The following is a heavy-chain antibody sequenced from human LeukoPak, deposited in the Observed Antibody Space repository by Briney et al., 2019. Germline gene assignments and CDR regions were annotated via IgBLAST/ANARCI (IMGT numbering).Heavy chain of an antibody. CDR2: IYYSGST. Sequence: SETLSLTCTVSGGSISSYYWSWIRQPPGKGLEWIGYIYYSGSTNYNPSLKSRVTISVGTSKNQFSLKLSSVTAADTAVYYCARVPAPYYYYGMDVWGQGTTVTVSS. V-gene: IGHV4-59*01. CDR3: ARVPAPYYYYGMDV. D-gene: IGHD2-2*01. J-gene: IGHJ6*02. CDR1: GGSISSYY.